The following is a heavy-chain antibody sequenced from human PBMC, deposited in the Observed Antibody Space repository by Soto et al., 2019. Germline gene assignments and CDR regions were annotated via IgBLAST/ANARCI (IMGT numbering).Heavy chain of an antibody. CDR3: ARLPRVTKGAFDI. CDR1: GGSFSGYY. CDR2: INHSGST. D-gene: IGHD2-21*02. J-gene: IGHJ3*02. V-gene: IGHV4-34*01. Sequence: QVQLQQWGAGLLKPSETLSLTCAVYGGSFSGYYWSWIRQPPGKGLEWIGEINHSGSTNYNPSLKSRVPISVDTSKNQFSLKLSSVTAADTAVYYCARLPRVTKGAFDIWGQGTMVTVSS.